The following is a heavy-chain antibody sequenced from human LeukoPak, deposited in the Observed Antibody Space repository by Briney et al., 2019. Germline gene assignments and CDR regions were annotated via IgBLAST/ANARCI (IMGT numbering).Heavy chain of an antibody. J-gene: IGHJ3*02. Sequence: GGSLRLSCAASGFTVSSNYMSWVRQAPGKGLEWISVIYSGGTTYYADSVKGRFTISGDNSNNTLYLQMHSLRAEDTAVYYCARGPVTKFEIWGQGTIFTVSS. D-gene: IGHD4-17*01. CDR2: IYSGGTT. CDR1: GFTVSSNY. CDR3: ARGPVTKFEI. V-gene: IGHV3-53*01.